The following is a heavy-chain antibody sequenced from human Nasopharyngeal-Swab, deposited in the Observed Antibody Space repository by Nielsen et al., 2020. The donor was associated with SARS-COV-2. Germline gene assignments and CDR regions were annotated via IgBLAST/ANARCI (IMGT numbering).Heavy chain of an antibody. CDR2: INPSGGST. V-gene: IGHV1-46*01. CDR3: ARDVGGDSSGYSVAYRGEPLDY. J-gene: IGHJ4*02. CDR1: GYSFTSYY. D-gene: IGHD3-22*01. Sequence: ASVKVSCKASGYSFTSYYMHWVRRAPGQGLEWLGIINPSGGSTSNAQKFQGRVTVTRDTSTSTVYMELGSLRSEDTAVYYCARDVGGDSSGYSVAYRGEPLDYWGQGTLVTVSS.